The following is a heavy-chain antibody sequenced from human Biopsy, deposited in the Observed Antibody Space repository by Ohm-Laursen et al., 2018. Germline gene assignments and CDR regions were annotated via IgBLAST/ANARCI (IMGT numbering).Heavy chain of an antibody. V-gene: IGHV1-69*04. Sequence: GSSVKVSCKASGDTFTTSAISWVRQVPGQGLDWMGRIILILGTVDYGQNFQGRVTIRADTSTTFLELTSLRYDDTAVYYCARATNSTGWPYYHFYGMDVWGQGTTVTVSS. CDR3: ARATNSTGWPYYHFYGMDV. D-gene: IGHD2/OR15-2a*01. J-gene: IGHJ6*02. CDR1: GDTFTTSA. CDR2: IILILGTV.